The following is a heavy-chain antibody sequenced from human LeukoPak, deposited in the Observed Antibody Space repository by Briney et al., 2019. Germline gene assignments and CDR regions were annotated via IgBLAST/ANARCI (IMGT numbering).Heavy chain of an antibody. D-gene: IGHD4-17*01. J-gene: IGHJ4*02. CDR3: AKVPTTTVTTGY. CDR2: IRYDGSNK. Sequence: GGSLRLSCAASGFTFSSYGMHWVRQAPGRGLEWVAFIRYDGSNKYYADSVKGRFTISRDNSKNTLYLQMNSLRAEDTAVYYCAKVPTTTVTTGYWGQGTLVTVSS. V-gene: IGHV3-30*02. CDR1: GFTFSSYG.